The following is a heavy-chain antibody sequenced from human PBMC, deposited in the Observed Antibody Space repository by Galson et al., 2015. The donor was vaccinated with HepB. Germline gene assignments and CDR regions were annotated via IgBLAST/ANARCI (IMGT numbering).Heavy chain of an antibody. V-gene: IGHV1-3*01. CDR2: INAGNGNT. Sequence: SVKVSCKASGYTFTRYAMHWVRQAPGQRLEWMGWINAGNGNTKYSQKFQGRVTITRDTSASTAYMELSSLRSEDTAVYYCARDPVVVVVQTTTHEYNWFDPWGQGTLVTVSS. CDR3: ARDPVVVVVQTTTHEYNWFDP. J-gene: IGHJ5*02. D-gene: IGHD3-22*01. CDR1: GYTFTRYA.